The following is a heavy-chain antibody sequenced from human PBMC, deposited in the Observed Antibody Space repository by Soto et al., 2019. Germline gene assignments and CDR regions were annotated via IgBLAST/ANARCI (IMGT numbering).Heavy chain of an antibody. J-gene: IGHJ4*02. D-gene: IGHD2-2*01. CDR1: GGSVSSFC. CDR3: ARGSKHTHPTDIVVVPAATTINYFDY. V-gene: IGHV4-59*02. Sequence: SETLSLTCYVSGGSVSSFCWTWIRQSPGKGLESIAYVCSSGSTNYNPSLESRVAISLDTSKNQFSLKLTSVTAADTAVYYCARGSKHTHPTDIVVVPAATTINYFDYWGQGTLVTVSS. CDR2: VCSSGST.